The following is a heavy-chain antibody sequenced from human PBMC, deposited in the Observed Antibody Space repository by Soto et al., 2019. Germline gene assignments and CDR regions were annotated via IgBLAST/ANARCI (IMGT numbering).Heavy chain of an antibody. CDR3: AKDPRGSVGYSYGNHYYYYGMDV. CDR2: ISGSGGST. V-gene: IGHV3-23*01. Sequence: EVQLLESGGGLVQPGGSLRLSCAASGFTFSSYAMSWVRRAPGKGLEWVSAISGSGGSTYYADSVKGRFTISRDNSKNTLYLQMNSLRAEDTAVYYCAKDPRGSVGYSYGNHYYYYGMDVWGQGTTVTVSS. CDR1: GFTFSSYA. D-gene: IGHD5-18*01. J-gene: IGHJ6*02.